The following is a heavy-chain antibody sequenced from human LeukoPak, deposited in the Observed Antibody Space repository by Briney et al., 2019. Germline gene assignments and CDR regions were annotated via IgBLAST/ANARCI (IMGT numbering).Heavy chain of an antibody. J-gene: IGHJ4*02. CDR1: GFTFSSYW. CDR3: AKGEVAVVTASPEY. D-gene: IGHD2-15*01. V-gene: IGHV3-7*01. CDR2: IKQDGSEK. Sequence: GGSLRLSCAASGFTFSSYWMSWVRQAPGKGLEWVANIKQDGSEKNHVGSVKGRFTISRDNAKNSLFLQMNSLRAEDTALYYCAKGEVAVVTASPEYWGQGTLVTVSS.